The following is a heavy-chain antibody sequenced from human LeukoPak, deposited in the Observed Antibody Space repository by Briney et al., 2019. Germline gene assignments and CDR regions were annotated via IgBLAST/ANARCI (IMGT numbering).Heavy chain of an antibody. Sequence: GRSLRLSCAASGFTFSSYGMHWVRQAPGKGLEWVAVIWYDGSNKYYADSVKGRFTISRDNSKNTLYLQMNSLRAEDTAVYYCAEDLRPGPRGYYYMDVWGKGTTVTVSS. CDR2: IWYDGSNK. V-gene: IGHV3-33*06. D-gene: IGHD1-14*01. J-gene: IGHJ6*03. CDR1: GFTFSSYG. CDR3: AEDLRPGPRGYYYMDV.